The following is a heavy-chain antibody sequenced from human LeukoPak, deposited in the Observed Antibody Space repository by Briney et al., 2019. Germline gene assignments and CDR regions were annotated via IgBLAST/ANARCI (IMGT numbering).Heavy chain of an antibody. CDR2: ISYDGSDE. D-gene: IGHD1-1*01. CDR1: GFTFGSFG. J-gene: IGHJ4*02. CDR3: AKVGDNWDFDY. V-gene: IGHV3-30*18. Sequence: GGSLRLSCAASGFTFGSFGMNWVRQAPGKGLEWVTVISYDGSDEYYVDSVKGRFTISRGNSKNTLYLQMNSLTTEDTAVYYCAKVGDNWDFDYWGQGTLVTVSS.